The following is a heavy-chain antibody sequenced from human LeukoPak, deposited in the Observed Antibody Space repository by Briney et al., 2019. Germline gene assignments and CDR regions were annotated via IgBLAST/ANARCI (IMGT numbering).Heavy chain of an antibody. V-gene: IGHV1-69*02. CDR3: ARPQEVSYYDSSGYYSY. D-gene: IGHD3-22*01. Sequence: SVKVSCEASGGTFSSYTISWVRQAPGQGLEWMGRIIPILGIANYAQKFQGRVTITADKSTSTAYMELSSLRSEDTAVYYCARPQEVSYYDSSGYYSYWGQGTLVTVSS. CDR1: GGTFSSYT. J-gene: IGHJ4*02. CDR2: IIPILGIA.